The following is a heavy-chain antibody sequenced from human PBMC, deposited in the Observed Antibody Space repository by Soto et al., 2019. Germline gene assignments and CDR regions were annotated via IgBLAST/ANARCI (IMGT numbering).Heavy chain of an antibody. Sequence: PGGPLRLSCAASGVNFSGYAMCWVRQAPGKGLVWVSAINIDGSGTTYADSVKGRFTISRDNAKNTVFLEMKNLRAEDTAVYYCARDSYAPHVWGQGNTVTVSS. CDR3: ARDSYAPHV. J-gene: IGHJ6*02. V-gene: IGHV3-74*03. CDR2: INIDGSGT. CDR1: GVNFSGYA. D-gene: IGHD4-17*01.